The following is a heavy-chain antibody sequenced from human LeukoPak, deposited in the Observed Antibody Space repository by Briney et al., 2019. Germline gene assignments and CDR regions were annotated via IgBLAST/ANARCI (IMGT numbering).Heavy chain of an antibody. CDR1: GFIVTSNF. V-gene: IGHV3-66*01. CDR3: AELGITMIGGV. CDR2: VYSGGST. Sequence: GGSLRLSCAASGFIVTSNFMSWVRQAPGKGLEWVSVVYSGGSTYYADSVKGRFTISRDNSKNTLYLQMNSLRAEDTAVYYCAELGITMIGGVWGKGTTVTISS. D-gene: IGHD3-10*02. J-gene: IGHJ6*04.